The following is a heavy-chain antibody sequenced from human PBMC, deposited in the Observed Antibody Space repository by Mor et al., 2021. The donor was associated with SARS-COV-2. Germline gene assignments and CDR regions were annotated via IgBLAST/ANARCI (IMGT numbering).Heavy chain of an antibody. Sequence: GYIYYSGSTYYNPSLKSRVTISVDTSKNQFSLKLSSVTAADTAVYYCASGHGSGSYYNPWGQGTL. CDR2: IYYSGST. CDR3: ASGHGSGSYYNP. V-gene: IGHV4-31*02. J-gene: IGHJ5*02. D-gene: IGHD3-10*01.